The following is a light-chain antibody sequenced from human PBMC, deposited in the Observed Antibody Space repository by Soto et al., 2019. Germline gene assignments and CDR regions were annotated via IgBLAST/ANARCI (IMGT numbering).Light chain of an antibody. V-gene: IGKV1-33*01. CDR3: QQSDSLPTT. Sequence: DIKMTQSPSSLSASVGDRVTITCRASQDISNYLNWYQQRPGKAPKLLIYDASNLERGVPSRFSGTRSGTHFTFAITSLQPEDVATYYCQQSDSLPTTFAQGTRLEI. CDR2: DAS. CDR1: QDISNY. J-gene: IGKJ5*01.